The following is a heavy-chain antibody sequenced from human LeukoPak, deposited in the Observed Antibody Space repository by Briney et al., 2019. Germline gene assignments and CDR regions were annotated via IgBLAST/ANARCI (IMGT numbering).Heavy chain of an antibody. J-gene: IGHJ5*02. CDR3: ARRPLPGYDFWSGYYT. CDR1: GGSISSSSYY. Sequence: SETLSLTCTVSGGSISSSSYYWGWIRQPPGKGLEWIGSIYYSGSTYYNPSLKSRVTISVDTSKNQFSLRLSSVTAADTAVYYCARRPLPGYDFWSGYYTWGQGTLVTVSS. D-gene: IGHD3-3*01. CDR2: IYYSGST. V-gene: IGHV4-39*01.